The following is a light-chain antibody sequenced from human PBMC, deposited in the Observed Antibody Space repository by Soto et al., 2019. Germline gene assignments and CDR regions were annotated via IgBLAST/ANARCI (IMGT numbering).Light chain of an antibody. J-gene: IGKJ1*01. Sequence: FVLTQSPATLSLSPGEKATLSCGAGHSLSSSQLAWYQQKPGLAPRLLMYAAFTRAPGVPDRFSASESGTDFILSTSRLEPEDYAVYYCQHLGTFGQGPRVEMK. CDR3: QHLGT. V-gene: IGKV3D-20*01. CDR2: AAF. CDR1: HSLSSSQ.